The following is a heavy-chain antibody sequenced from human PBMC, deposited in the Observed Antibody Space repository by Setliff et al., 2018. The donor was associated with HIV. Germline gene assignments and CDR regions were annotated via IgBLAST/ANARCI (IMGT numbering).Heavy chain of an antibody. CDR3: ARQPTDTSGYNNWFDS. D-gene: IGHD3-3*01. V-gene: IGHV5-51*01. CDR1: GYTFTNYW. CDR2: IYPGDSDT. Sequence: PGESLKLSCRGSGYTFTNYWIGWVRQMPGRGLEWMGIIYPGDSDTRYSPSFEGQVTMSADKSINTAYLQWNSLKASDTAMYYCARQPTDTSGYNNWFDSWGQGTQVTVSS. J-gene: IGHJ5*01.